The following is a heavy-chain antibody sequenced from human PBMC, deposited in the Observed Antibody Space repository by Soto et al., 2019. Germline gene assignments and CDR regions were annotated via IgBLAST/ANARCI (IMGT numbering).Heavy chain of an antibody. CDR1: GYPFSDNQ. CDR2: INPKSDDT. D-gene: IGHD4-4*01. CDR3: ARKHSLDYIRWGLDP. V-gene: IGHV1-2*04. Sequence: QVQLVQSGSEVKKPGASVKVSCKASGYPFSDNQIHWLRRAPGQGREWMGRINPKSDDTNYAQKFQGWVTMTRDTSIDTAYLELTGLTSDDTASYYCARKHSLDYIRWGLDPWGQGTLVTVSS. J-gene: IGHJ5*02.